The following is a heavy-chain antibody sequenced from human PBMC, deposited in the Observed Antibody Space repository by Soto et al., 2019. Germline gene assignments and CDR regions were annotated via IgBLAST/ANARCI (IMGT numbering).Heavy chain of an antibody. CDR3: ARVHRYWYFDL. V-gene: IGHV1-3*01. CDR2: INAGNGNT. Sequence: GASVKVSCKASGDTFTSYAMHWVRQAPGQRLEWMGWINAGNGNTKYSQKFQGRVTITRDTSASTAYMELSSLRSEDTAVYYCARVHRYWYFDLWGRGTLVTVSS. J-gene: IGHJ2*01. CDR1: GDTFTSYA.